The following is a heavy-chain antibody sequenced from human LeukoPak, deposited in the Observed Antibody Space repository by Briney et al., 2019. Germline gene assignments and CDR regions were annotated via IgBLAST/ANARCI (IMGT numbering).Heavy chain of an antibody. D-gene: IGHD2-15*01. Sequence: SETLSLTCAVSGGSLSGYYWTWIRQTPGKGLEWIGEINYIGNTNYNRSLKSRVTISADTSKNQFSLRLSSVTAADTAVYYCARRGTAYCRGGNCYSDKYFDYWGQGTQVTVSS. V-gene: IGHV4-34*01. CDR2: INYIGNT. J-gene: IGHJ4*02. CDR3: ARRGTAYCRGGNCYSDKYFDY. CDR1: GGSLSGYY.